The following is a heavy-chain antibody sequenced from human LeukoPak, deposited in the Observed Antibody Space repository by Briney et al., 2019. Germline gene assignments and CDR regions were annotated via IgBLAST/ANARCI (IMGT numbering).Heavy chain of an antibody. CDR1: GFTFSSYG. Sequence: PGGSLRLSCAASGFTFSSYGMHWVRQAPGKGLEWVAVIWYDGSNKYYADSVKGRFTISRDNSKNTLYLQMNSLRAEDTAVYYCAKPGSSGSFDYWGQGTLVTVSS. V-gene: IGHV3-30*02. J-gene: IGHJ4*02. CDR2: IWYDGSNK. CDR3: AKPGSSGSFDY. D-gene: IGHD6-19*01.